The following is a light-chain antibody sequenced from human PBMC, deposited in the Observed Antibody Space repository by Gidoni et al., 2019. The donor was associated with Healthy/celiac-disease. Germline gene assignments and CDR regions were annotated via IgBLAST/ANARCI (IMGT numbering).Light chain of an antibody. V-gene: IGLV6-57*04. CDR3: QSYDSSNVV. Sequence: NFMLTQPHSVSEAPGKTVTISCTRSRGSIASNYVQWYQQRPGSAPTTVIYEDNQRPSGVPDRFSGSTDSSSTSASLTIAGLKTEDEADYYCQSYDSSNVVFGGGTKLTVL. CDR1: RGSIASNY. CDR2: EDN. J-gene: IGLJ2*01.